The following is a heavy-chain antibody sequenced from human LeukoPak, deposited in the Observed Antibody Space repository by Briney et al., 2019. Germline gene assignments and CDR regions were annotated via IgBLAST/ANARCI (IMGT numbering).Heavy chain of an antibody. D-gene: IGHD3-10*01. CDR2: ISSSSSTI. CDR1: GFTFSYYS. CDR3: AREAFQFGQYYFDY. V-gene: IGHV3-48*01. J-gene: IGHJ4*02. Sequence: GGSLRLSCVASGFTFSYYSMNWVRQAPGKGLEWVSYISSSSSTIYYADSVKGRFTISRDNAKNTLYLQMTSLRAEDTALYYCAREAFQFGQYYFDYWSQGTPVTVSS.